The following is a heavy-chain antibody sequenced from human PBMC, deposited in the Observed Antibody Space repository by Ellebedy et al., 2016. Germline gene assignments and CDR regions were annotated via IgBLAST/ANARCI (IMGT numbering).Heavy chain of an antibody. CDR1: GGSISSYY. Sequence: SETLSLTCIVSGGSISSYYWSWIRRPPGKGLEWIGYFSFSGSTNYNPSLKSRVTISVDTSKNQFSLKLSSVTAADTAVYFCARQHFGDYVDYWGQGILVTVSS. D-gene: IGHD4-17*01. V-gene: IGHV4-59*08. CDR2: FSFSGST. J-gene: IGHJ4*02. CDR3: ARQHFGDYVDY.